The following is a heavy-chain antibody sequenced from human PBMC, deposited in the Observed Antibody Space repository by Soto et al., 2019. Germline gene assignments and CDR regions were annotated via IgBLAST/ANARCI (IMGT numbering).Heavy chain of an antibody. CDR1: GGSISDHY. V-gene: IGHV4-59*08. D-gene: IGHD3-9*01. CDR3: ARQEGYDILTGYYMGPLDY. CDR2: IHNGGST. Sequence: PSETLSLTCTVSGGSISDHYYMWIRQSPGKGLEYIGYIHNGGSTNYNPSLKSRVTISVDTSKNQFSLKLSSVTAADTAVYYCARQEGYDILTGYYMGPLDYGGQGTLVTVSS. J-gene: IGHJ4*02.